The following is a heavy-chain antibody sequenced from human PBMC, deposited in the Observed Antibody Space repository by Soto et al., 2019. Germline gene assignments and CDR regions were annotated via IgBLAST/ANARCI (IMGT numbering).Heavy chain of an antibody. CDR2: ISGSGGST. J-gene: IGHJ4*02. V-gene: IGHV3-23*01. D-gene: IGHD2-2*01. CDR1: GYTFSSYA. CDR3: AKEEGIVVVPAAHPGY. Sequence: GGSLGLSCAASGYTFSSYAMSLVRQGPGKGLEWVSAISGSGGSTYYADSVKGRFTISRDNSKNTLYLQMNSLRAEDTAVYYCAKEEGIVVVPAAHPGYWGQGTLVTVSS.